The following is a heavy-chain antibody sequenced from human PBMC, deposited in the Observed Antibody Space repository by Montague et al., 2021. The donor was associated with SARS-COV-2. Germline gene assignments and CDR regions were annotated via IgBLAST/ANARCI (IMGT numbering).Heavy chain of an antibody. CDR1: GGSISSFY. J-gene: IGHJ5*02. V-gene: IGHV4-59*01. Sequence: SETLSLTCTVSGGSISSFYWSWFRQPPGKGLEWIGYISDSGSTNYNPSLTTRVTISVDPSKNQFSLKLSSVTAADTAVYYCAREDRWNWFDPWGQGTLVIVSS. CDR3: AREDRWNWFDP. CDR2: ISDSGST. D-gene: IGHD5-24*01.